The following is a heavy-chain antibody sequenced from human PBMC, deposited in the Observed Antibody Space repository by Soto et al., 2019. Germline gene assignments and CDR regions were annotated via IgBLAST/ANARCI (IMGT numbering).Heavy chain of an antibody. V-gene: IGHV1-8*01. D-gene: IGHD1-26*01. J-gene: IGHJ6*02. CDR3: ARDRWELLWDYYYYYGMDV. CDR2: MNPNSGNT. Sequence: ASVKVSCKASGYTFTSYDINWVRQATGQGLEWMGWMNPNSGNTGYAQKFQGRVTMSRNTSISTAYMELSSLRSEDTAVYYCARDRWELLWDYYYYYGMDVWGQGTTVTVSS. CDR1: GYTFTSYD.